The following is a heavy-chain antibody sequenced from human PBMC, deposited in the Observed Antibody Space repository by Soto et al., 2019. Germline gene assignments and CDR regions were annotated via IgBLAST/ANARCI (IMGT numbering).Heavy chain of an antibody. CDR3: ARDDVLCDGGCCYVLPMDV. CDR1: GFTVSSKY. CDR2: IQRGGPT. Sequence: EVQLVESGGGLVQPGGALRLSCAASGFTVSSKYMSWVRQAPGKGLEWGSLIQRGGPTYYADSVKGRFTISRDTCENTVHLQMDSLRAEDTAVYYCARDDVLCDGGCCYVLPMDVWGKGTTVTVSS. V-gene: IGHV3-66*01. D-gene: IGHD2-21*02. J-gene: IGHJ6*03.